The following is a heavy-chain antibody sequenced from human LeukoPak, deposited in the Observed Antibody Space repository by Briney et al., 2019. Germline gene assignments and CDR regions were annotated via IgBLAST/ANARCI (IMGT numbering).Heavy chain of an antibody. CDR3: ARVLGGYSGYENFDY. J-gene: IGHJ4*02. Sequence: SETLSLTCTVSGGSISSSSYYWGWIRQPPGKGLEWIGSIYYSGSTNYNPSLKSRVTISIDTSKNQFSLKLSSVTAADTAVYYCARVLGGYSGYENFDYWGQGTLVTVSS. D-gene: IGHD5-12*01. V-gene: IGHV4-39*07. CDR1: GGSISSSSYY. CDR2: IYYSGST.